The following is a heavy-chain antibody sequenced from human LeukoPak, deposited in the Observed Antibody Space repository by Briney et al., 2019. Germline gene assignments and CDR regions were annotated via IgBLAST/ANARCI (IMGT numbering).Heavy chain of an antibody. CDR1: GGTFSSYA. CDR2: IIPIFGTA. D-gene: IGHD6-19*01. V-gene: IGHV1-69*13. J-gene: IGHJ6*02. Sequence: SVKVSCKASGGTFSSYAISWVRQAPGQGLEWMGGIIPIFGTANYAQKFQGRVTITADESTSTAYMELSSLRSEDTAVYYRASEVAGPHYYYYYGMDVWGQGTTVTVSS. CDR3: ASEVAGPHYYYYYGMDV.